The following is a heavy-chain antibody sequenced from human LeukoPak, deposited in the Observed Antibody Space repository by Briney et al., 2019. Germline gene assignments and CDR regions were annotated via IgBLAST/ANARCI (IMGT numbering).Heavy chain of an antibody. V-gene: IGHV3-48*01. CDR3: ARGKVGATDY. J-gene: IGHJ4*02. CDR2: ISSSSSTI. D-gene: IGHD1-26*01. CDR1: GFTFSTYS. Sequence: GGSLRLSCAASGFTFSTYSMNWVRQAPGKGLEWVSYISSSSSTIYYADSVKGRFTISRDNAKNSLYLQMNSLRAEDTAVYYCARGKVGATDYWGQGTLVTVSS.